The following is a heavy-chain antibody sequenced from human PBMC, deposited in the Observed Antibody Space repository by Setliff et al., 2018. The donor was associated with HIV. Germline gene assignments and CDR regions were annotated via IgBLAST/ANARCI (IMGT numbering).Heavy chain of an antibody. Sequence: PSETLSLTCTVSDGSFSNFFWNWIRQPPGKGLEWIGYINSSGTTNYNPSLKSRVNISIDPSKNHFTLRLSSVTVADTAVYYCARRGRFMGWFDPWGQGSLVTVSS. CDR2: INSSGTT. CDR3: ARRGRFMGWFDP. J-gene: IGHJ5*02. D-gene: IGHD3-3*01. CDR1: DGSFSNFF. V-gene: IGHV4-4*09.